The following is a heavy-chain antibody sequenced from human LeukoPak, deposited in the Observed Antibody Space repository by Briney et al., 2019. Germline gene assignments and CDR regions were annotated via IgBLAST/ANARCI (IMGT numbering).Heavy chain of an antibody. CDR3: IRVNNGYAKDFDY. CDR2: SRNKANSYTT. J-gene: IGHJ4*02. CDR1: GFTFSAHY. D-gene: IGHD2-8*01. Sequence: GGSLRLSCAASGFTFSAHYLDWARQAPGKGLEWVGRSRNKANSYTTEYAASVRGRFTISRDDSKNSLYLQMNSLKIEDTAVYYCIRVNNGYAKDFDYWGQGTLVTVSS. V-gene: IGHV3-72*01.